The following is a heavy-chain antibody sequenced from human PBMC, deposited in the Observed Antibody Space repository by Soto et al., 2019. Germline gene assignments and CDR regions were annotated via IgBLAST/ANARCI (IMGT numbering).Heavy chain of an antibody. D-gene: IGHD6-13*01. V-gene: IGHV1-69*02. J-gene: IGHJ4*02. CDR3: AGGCGQQQTPCKDY. Sequence: QVQLVQSGAEVKKPGSSVKVSCKASGGTFSSYTISWVRQAPGQGLEWMGRIIPILGIANYAQKFQGRVTITADKSTSTAYMELSSLRSEDTAVYYCAGGCGQQQTPCKDYWGQGTLVTVSS. CDR2: IIPILGIA. CDR1: GGTFSSYT.